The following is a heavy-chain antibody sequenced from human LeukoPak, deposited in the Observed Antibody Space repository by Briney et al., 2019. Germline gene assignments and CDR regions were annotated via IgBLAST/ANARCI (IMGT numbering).Heavy chain of an antibody. CDR3: AKGQMGTYYFDY. J-gene: IGHJ4*02. CDR2: ISYDGSNK. Sequence: GGSLRLSCAASGFTFSSYSMNWVRQAPGKGLEWVAVISYDGSNKYYADSVKGRFTISRDNSKNALYLQMNSLRAEDTAVYYCAKGQMGTYYFDYWGQGTLVTVSS. D-gene: IGHD1-1*01. CDR1: GFTFSSYS. V-gene: IGHV3-30*18.